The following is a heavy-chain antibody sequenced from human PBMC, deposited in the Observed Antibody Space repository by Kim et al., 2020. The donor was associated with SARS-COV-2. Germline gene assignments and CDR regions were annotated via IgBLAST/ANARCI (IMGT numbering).Heavy chain of an antibody. Sequence: TIYNPHLRSRVPITVDRSKNQFSLKLSSVTAEDTAVYYCARAATTRAFDYWGQGTLVTVSS. CDR2: T. J-gene: IGHJ4*02. V-gene: IGHV4-30-2*01. D-gene: IGHD4-17*01. CDR3: ARAATTRAFDY.